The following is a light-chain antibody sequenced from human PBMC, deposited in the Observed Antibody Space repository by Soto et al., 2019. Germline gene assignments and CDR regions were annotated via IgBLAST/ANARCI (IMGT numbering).Light chain of an antibody. J-gene: IGKJ2*01. V-gene: IGKV1-39*01. Sequence: DIQMTQSPSFLSASLGDRVTITCRASQTISSFLYWYQQRPGKAPKLLIYATSNLHSGVPSRFSGAGSGTDFTLTINSLQPEDFETYYCQQSYSTPYTFGQGTKVDIK. CDR1: QTISSF. CDR2: ATS. CDR3: QQSYSTPYT.